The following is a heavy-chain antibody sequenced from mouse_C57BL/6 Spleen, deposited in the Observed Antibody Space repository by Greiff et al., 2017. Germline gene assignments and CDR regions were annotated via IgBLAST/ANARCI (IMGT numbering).Heavy chain of an antibody. CDR2: IDPSDSET. J-gene: IGHJ2*01. D-gene: IGHD2-2*01. Sequence: QVQLQQPGAELVRPGSSVKLSCKASGYTFTSYWMHWVKQRPIQGLEWIGNIDPSDSETHYNQKFKDKATLTVDKSSSTAYMQRSSLTSEDSAVYYCASGGYDGGSNYFDYWGQGTTLTVSS. CDR3: ASGGYDGGSNYFDY. V-gene: IGHV1-52*01. CDR1: GYTFTSYW.